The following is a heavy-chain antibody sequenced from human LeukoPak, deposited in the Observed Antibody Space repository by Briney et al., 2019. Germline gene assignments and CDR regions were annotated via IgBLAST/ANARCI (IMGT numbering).Heavy chain of an antibody. CDR3: GREVPSNSGPHFDY. CDR1: GGSISSYY. D-gene: IGHD4-23*01. J-gene: IGHJ4*02. V-gene: IGHV4-4*07. Sequence: SETLSLTCTVSGGSISSYYWSWIRQPAGKGLEWIGRIYTSGSTNYNPSLKSRVTMSVDTSKNQFSLKLSSVTAADTAVYYCGREVPSNSGPHFDYWGQGTLVTVSS. CDR2: IYTSGST.